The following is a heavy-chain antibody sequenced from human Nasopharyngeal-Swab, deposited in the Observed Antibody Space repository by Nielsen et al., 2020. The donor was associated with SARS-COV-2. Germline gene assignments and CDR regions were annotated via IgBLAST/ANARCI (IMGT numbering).Heavy chain of an antibody. Sequence: GSLRLSCTVSGGSISSYYWSWIRQPPGKGLEWIGYIYYSGSTNYNPSLKSRVTISVDTSKNQFSLKPSSVTAADTAVYYCARLIAVAGRFDYWGQGTLVTVSS. V-gene: IGHV4-59*01. CDR3: ARLIAVAGRFDY. CDR1: GGSISSYY. D-gene: IGHD6-19*01. CDR2: IYYSGST. J-gene: IGHJ4*02.